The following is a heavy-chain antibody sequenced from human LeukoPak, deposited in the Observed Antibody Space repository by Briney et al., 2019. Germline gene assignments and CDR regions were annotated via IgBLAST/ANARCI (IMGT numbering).Heavy chain of an antibody. Sequence: SETLSLTCAVYGGSFSGYYWSWIRQPPGKGLEWIGEINHSGSTNYNPSLKSRVTISVDTSKNQFSLKLSSVTAADTAVYYCARGNRRIAVARRGYFDYWGQGTLVTVSS. V-gene: IGHV4-34*01. CDR2: INHSGST. CDR3: ARGNRRIAVARRGYFDY. CDR1: GGSFSGYY. J-gene: IGHJ4*02. D-gene: IGHD6-19*01.